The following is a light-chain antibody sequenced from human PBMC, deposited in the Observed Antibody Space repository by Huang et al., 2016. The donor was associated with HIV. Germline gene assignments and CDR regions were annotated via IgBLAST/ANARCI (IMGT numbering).Light chain of an antibody. CDR2: CAS. V-gene: IGKV3-15*01. CDR1: QSFSIT. J-gene: IGKJ1*01. Sequence: EIMMTQSPATLSVSPGERATLSCRASQSFSITLVWYQQQPGQAPGVLIYCASIRASGSPARFNGSGSGTEFTLTISSLQSEDFAVYYCQQYNNWPRTFGQGTKVEIK. CDR3: QQYNNWPRT.